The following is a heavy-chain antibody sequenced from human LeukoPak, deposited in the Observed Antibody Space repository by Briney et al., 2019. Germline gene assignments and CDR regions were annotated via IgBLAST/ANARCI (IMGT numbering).Heavy chain of an antibody. V-gene: IGHV4-59*01. CDR2: IYYSGST. CDR1: GGSISSYY. Sequence: SSETLSLTCTVSGGSISSYYWSWIRQPPGKGLEWIGYIYYSGSTNYNPSLKSRVTISVDTSKNQFSLKLSSVTAADTAVYYCARGGQLENVYYYGMDVWGQGTTVTVSS. D-gene: IGHD1-1*01. CDR3: ARGGQLENVYYYGMDV. J-gene: IGHJ6*02.